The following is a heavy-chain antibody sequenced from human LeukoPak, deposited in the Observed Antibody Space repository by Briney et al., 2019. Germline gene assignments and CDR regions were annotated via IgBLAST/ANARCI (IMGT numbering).Heavy chain of an antibody. CDR1: GLTFSIAS. Sequence: GGSLRLSCVVSGLTFSIASMAWVRQAQGRGREWVSSISSTSQYIFHKDSMKGRCIISRDNAKHPVCLKMNSLRAEDTAVYYCEGSRGKRITMFRIFDHWGQVTLVTVSS. D-gene: IGHD3-10*01. CDR2: ISSTSQYI. J-gene: IGHJ4*02. CDR3: EGSRGKRITMFRIFDH. V-gene: IGHV3-21*01.